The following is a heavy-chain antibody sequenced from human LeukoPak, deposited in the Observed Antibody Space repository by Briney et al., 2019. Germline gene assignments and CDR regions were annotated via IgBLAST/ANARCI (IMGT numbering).Heavy chain of an antibody. CDR3: ATYRQVLLPFES. J-gene: IGHJ4*02. V-gene: IGHV3-23*01. CDR2: IFPSGGEI. Sequence: GGSLRLSCAASGFTFSTFAMIWVRQPPGKGLEWVSSIFPSGGEIHYADSVRGRFTISRDNSKSILSLQMNILIAEDTAIYYCATYRQVLLPFESWGQGTLVTVSS. CDR1: GFTFSTFA. D-gene: IGHD5-18*01.